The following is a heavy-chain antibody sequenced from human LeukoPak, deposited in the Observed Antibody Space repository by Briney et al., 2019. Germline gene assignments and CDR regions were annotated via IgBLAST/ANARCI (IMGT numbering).Heavy chain of an antibody. CDR1: GGSISGSDYY. CDR3: ARSPAAASRYFDY. V-gene: IGHV4-30-4*08. D-gene: IGHD2-2*01. Sequence: SGTLSLTCTVSGGSISGSDYYWSWIRQPPEKGLEWIGYIYYTGSSYHNPSLRSRLTISVDTSKNQFSLKLSSVTAADTAVYYCARSPAAASRYFDYWGQGTLVTVSS. CDR2: IYYTGSS. J-gene: IGHJ4*02.